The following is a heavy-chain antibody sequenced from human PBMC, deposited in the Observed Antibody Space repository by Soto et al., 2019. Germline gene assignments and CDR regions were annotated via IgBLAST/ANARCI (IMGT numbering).Heavy chain of an antibody. D-gene: IGHD3-3*01. Sequence: QVQLVQSGAEVKKPGASVKVSCKASGYTFTSYDINWVRQATGQGPEWMGWMNPNSGNTGYAQKFQGRVTMTRNTSIITAYMELSSLRSEDTAVYYCARPRSGSYYYGMDVWGQGTAVTVSS. J-gene: IGHJ6*02. CDR3: ARPRSGSYYYGMDV. CDR1: GYTFTSYD. V-gene: IGHV1-8*01. CDR2: MNPNSGNT.